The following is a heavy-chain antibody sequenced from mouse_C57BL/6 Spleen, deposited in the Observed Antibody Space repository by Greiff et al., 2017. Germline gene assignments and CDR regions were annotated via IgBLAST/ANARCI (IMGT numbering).Heavy chain of an antibody. CDR3: ARLCYSSSRYYAMDY. CDR1: GYTFTSYW. Sequence: QVQLQQPGAELVKPGASVKLSCKASGYTFTSYWMQWVKQRPGQGLEWIGEIDPSDSYTNYNQKFKGKATLTVDTSSSTAYMQLSSLTSEDSAVYYCARLCYSSSRYYAMDYWGQGTSVTVSS. CDR2: IDPSDSYT. J-gene: IGHJ4*01. V-gene: IGHV1-50*01. D-gene: IGHD1-1*01.